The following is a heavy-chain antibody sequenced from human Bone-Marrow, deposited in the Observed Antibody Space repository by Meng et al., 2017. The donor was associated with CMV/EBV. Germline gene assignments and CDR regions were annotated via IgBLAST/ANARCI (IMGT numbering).Heavy chain of an antibody. CDR2: SNAGNGNT. D-gene: IGHD6-6*01. CDR1: GYTFTSYA. J-gene: IGHJ4*02. CDR3: ARACRRGAARCGLDY. V-gene: IGHV1-3*02. Sequence: ASVKVSCKASGYTFTSYAMHWVRQAPGQRLEWMGWSNAGNGNTKYSQEFQGRVTITRDTSASTAYMELSSLRSEDTAVYYCARACRRGAARCGLDYWGQGTLVTVSS.